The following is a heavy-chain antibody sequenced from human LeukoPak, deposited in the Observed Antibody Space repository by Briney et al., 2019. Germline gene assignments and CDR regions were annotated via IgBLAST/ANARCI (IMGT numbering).Heavy chain of an antibody. J-gene: IGHJ5*02. Sequence: SETLSLTCTVSGGSISSSSYYWGWIRQPPGKGLEWIGSIYYSGSPNYNPSLKSRVTISVDTSKNQFSLRLASVTAADTAVYYCARALRQQLVTGWFDPWGQGTLVTVSS. V-gene: IGHV4-39*07. D-gene: IGHD6-13*01. CDR1: GGSISSSSYY. CDR3: ARALRQQLVTGWFDP. CDR2: IYYSGSP.